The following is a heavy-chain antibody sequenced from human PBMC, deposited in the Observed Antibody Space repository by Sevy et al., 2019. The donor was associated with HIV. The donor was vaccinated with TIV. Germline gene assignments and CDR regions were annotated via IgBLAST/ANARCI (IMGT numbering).Heavy chain of an antibody. J-gene: IGHJ6*02. CDR2: IIPVFGSA. CDR3: ARSNPDGYNYSYYYGMDV. D-gene: IGHD5-12*01. V-gene: IGHV1-69*13. Sequence: ASVKVSCKASGDTFGNYAIAWVRQAPGQGLEWVGGIIPVFGSANSAQKFQDRVTITADVSTSTAYMELRRLGSEDTAVYYCARSNPDGYNYSYYYGMDVWGQGTTVTVS. CDR1: GDTFGNYA.